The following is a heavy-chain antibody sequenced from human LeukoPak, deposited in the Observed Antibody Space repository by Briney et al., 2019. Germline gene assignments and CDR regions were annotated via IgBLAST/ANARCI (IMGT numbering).Heavy chain of an antibody. CDR1: GGTFSSYA. Sequence: SVKVSCKASGGTFSSYAISWVRQAPGQGPEWMGRIIPILGIANYAQKFQGRVTITADKSTSTAYMELSSLRSEDTAVYYCASPPLGYCSGGSCYSYHYWGQGTLVTVSS. CDR2: IIPILGIA. V-gene: IGHV1-69*04. D-gene: IGHD2-15*01. J-gene: IGHJ4*02. CDR3: ASPPLGYCSGGSCYSYHY.